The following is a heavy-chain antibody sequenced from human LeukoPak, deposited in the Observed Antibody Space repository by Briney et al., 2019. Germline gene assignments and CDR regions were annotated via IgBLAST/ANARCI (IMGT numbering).Heavy chain of an antibody. D-gene: IGHD6-19*01. V-gene: IGHV1-46*01. CDR1: GYTFTSYY. Sequence: ASVEVSCKASGYTFTSYYMHWVRQAPGQGLEWMGIVNPSGGSTSYAQKFQGRVTMTRDTSTSTVYMELSSLRSEDTAVYYCARGLWLDDFDYWGQGTLVTVSS. CDR3: ARGLWLDDFDY. CDR2: VNPSGGST. J-gene: IGHJ4*02.